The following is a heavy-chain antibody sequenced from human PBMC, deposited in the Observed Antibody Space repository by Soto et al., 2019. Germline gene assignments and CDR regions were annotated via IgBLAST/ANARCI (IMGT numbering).Heavy chain of an antibody. D-gene: IGHD1-1*01. CDR3: ARVGTTGTIPTFDY. V-gene: IGHV3-23*01. CDR1: GFTFSSYA. Sequence: GGSLRLSCAASGFTFSSYAMSWVRQAPGKGLEWVSAISGSGCSTYYADSVKGRFTISRDNSKNTLYLQMNSLRAEDTAVYYCARVGTTGTIPTFDYWGQGTLVTVSS. CDR2: ISGSGCST. J-gene: IGHJ4*02.